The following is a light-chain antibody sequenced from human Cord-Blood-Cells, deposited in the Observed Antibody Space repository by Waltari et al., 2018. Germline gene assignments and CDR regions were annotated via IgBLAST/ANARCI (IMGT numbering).Light chain of an antibody. CDR1: QGIRNY. Sequence: DIQMTQSPSSLSASVGDRVTITCRDSQGIRNYLSWYQQKPGKVPKLLIYAASTLPSRVPSRFSGSGSGTDFTLTISSLQPEDVATYYCQKYISAPFTFGPGTKVDI. J-gene: IGKJ3*01. V-gene: IGKV1-27*01. CDR3: QKYISAPFT. CDR2: AAS.